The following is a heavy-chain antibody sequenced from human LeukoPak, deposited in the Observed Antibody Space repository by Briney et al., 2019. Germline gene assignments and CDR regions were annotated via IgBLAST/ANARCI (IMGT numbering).Heavy chain of an antibody. CDR1: GFPFSSYG. J-gene: IGHJ4*02. V-gene: IGHV3-33*01. CDR2: IWYDGSNK. CDR3: ASPYSGLGY. Sequence: GGSLRLSCAASGFPFSSYGMHWVRQAPGKGLEWVAVIWYDGSNKYYGDSVKGRFTISRDSSKNTLYLQMNSLRAEDTAVYYCASPYSGLGYWGQGTLVTVSS. D-gene: IGHD5-12*01.